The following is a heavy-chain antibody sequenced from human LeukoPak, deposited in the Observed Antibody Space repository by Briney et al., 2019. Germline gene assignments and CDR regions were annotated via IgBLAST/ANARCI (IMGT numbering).Heavy chain of an antibody. CDR1: GLTFSNYA. J-gene: IGHJ3*02. CDR3: SKDPNGDYIGAFDM. Sequence: PGGSLRLSCAASGLTFSNYAMTWVRQAPGKWLEWVSSIIVSGSRTYYADSVKGRFTISRDNSKNTLYLQMNSLRAEDTALYYCSKDPNGDYIGAFDMWGPGTLVTVSS. D-gene: IGHD4-17*01. CDR2: IIVSGSRT. V-gene: IGHV3-23*01.